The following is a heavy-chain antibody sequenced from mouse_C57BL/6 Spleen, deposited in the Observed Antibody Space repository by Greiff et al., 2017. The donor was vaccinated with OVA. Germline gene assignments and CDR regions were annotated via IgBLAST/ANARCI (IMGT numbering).Heavy chain of an antibody. CDR1: GFSFSSYA. CDR3: AREGGGMVKNWFAY. Sequence: EVQRVESGGGLVKPGGSLKLSCAASGFSFSSYAMSWVRQTPEKRLEWVATISDGGSYTYYPDNVKGRFTISRDNAKNNLYLQMSHLKSEDTAMYYCAREGGGMVKNWFAYWGQGTLVTVSA. J-gene: IGHJ3*01. V-gene: IGHV5-4*01. CDR2: ISDGGSYT. D-gene: IGHD2-2*01.